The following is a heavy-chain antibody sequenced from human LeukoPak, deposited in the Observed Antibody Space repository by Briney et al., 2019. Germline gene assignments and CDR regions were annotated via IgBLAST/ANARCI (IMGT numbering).Heavy chain of an antibody. J-gene: IGHJ4*02. CDR3: AREEAAGQFDY. V-gene: IGHV3-33*01. D-gene: IGHD6-13*01. CDR1: GFTFSSYG. Sequence: GGSLRLSCAASGFTFSSYGMHWVRQAPGKGLEWVAVIWYDGSNKYYADSVKGRFTISRDNSKNTLYLQMNSLRAEDTAVYYCAREEAAGQFDYWGQGTLVTVSS. CDR2: IWYDGSNK.